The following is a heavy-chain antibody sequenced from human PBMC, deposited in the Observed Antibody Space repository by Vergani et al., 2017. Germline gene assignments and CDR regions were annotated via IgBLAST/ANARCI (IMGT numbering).Heavy chain of an antibody. CDR3: ARLITMVRGVIGYFDD. CDR2: IYHSGST. J-gene: IGHJ4*02. V-gene: IGHV4-30-2*01. CDR1: GGSISSGGYS. Sequence: QVQLQESGPGLVKPSETLSLTCTVSGGSISSGGYSWSWIRQPPGKGLEWIGYIYHSGSTYYNPSLKSRVTISVDRSKNQFSLKLSSVTAADTAVYYCARLITMVRGVIGYFDDWGQGTLVTVSS. D-gene: IGHD3-10*01.